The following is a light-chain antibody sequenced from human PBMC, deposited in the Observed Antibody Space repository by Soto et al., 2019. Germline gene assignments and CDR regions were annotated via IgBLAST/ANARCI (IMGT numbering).Light chain of an antibody. CDR2: ENN. J-gene: IGLJ2*01. CDR1: SSNIGDNY. V-gene: IGLV1-51*02. CDR3: VAWDSSLSVGGV. Sequence: QSVLTQPPSVSAAPGQKVTISCSGTSSNIGDNYVSWYQQLPGAAPRLLMYENNKRPSGTPDRFSGSKSGTSATLDITGLQTRDEADYFCVAWDSSLSVGGVFGGGTKLTVL.